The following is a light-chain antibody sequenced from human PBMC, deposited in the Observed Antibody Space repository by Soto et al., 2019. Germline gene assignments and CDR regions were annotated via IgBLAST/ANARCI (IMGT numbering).Light chain of an antibody. J-gene: IGLJ1*01. CDR2: HDN. Sequence: QSVMTQPPSASAAPGQKVTISCSGSSSNIGGNSVSWYQQLPGTAPKLLIYHDNKRPSGIPDRFSGSKSGTSATLGITGFQTGDEADYYCGSWDSSLSAYVFGTGTKLTVL. V-gene: IGLV1-51*01. CDR1: SSNIGGNS. CDR3: GSWDSSLSAYV.